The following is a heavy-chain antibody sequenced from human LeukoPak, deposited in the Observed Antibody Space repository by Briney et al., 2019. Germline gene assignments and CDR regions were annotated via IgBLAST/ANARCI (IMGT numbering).Heavy chain of an antibody. D-gene: IGHD6-13*01. CDR1: GYSFTGNY. CDR3: ARGAQANSSWYLDY. V-gene: IGHV1-2*06. Sequence: ASVKVYCKDSGYSFTGNYMQWVRQAPGQGLEWMGRINPNSGGTNYAQKFQGRVTMTRVESISTAYMELSRLRSDDTAGYYCARGAQANSSWYLDYWGQGTLVTVAS. CDR2: INPNSGGT. J-gene: IGHJ4*02.